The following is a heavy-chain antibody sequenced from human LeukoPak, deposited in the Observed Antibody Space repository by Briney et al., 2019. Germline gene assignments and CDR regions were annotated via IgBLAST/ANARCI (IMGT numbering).Heavy chain of an antibody. CDR1: GGSISSYY. V-gene: IGHV4-59*08. CDR2: INDSGST. Sequence: SETLSLTCTVSGGSISSYYRSWIRQPPGKGLEWIGYINDSGSTNSNPSLKSRVTMSVDTSKNQFSLKLSSVTAADTAVYYFTRRGRNNWGEGNDYWGQGTLVTVSS. J-gene: IGHJ4*02. D-gene: IGHD1-1*01. CDR3: TRRGRNNWGEGNDY.